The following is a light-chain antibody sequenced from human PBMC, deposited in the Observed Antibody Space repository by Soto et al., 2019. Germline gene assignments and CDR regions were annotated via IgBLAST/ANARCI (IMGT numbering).Light chain of an antibody. CDR2: KAS. Sequence: DIQMTQSPSTLSASVGDRVTITCRASQSISSWLAWYQQKPGKAPKLLIYKASSLESGVPSRFSGSGSGTEFTLTISSLQPDEFATYYCQHSRTFGQGTKLEIK. CDR3: QHSRT. J-gene: IGKJ2*01. V-gene: IGKV1-5*03. CDR1: QSISSW.